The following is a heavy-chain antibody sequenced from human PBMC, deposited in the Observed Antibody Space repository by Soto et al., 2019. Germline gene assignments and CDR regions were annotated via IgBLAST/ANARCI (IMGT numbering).Heavy chain of an antibody. V-gene: IGHV3-33*01. D-gene: IGHD4-17*01. CDR3: ATTTVVTSLLGYYYYGMDV. CDR2: IWYDGSNK. CDR1: GFTFSSYG. Sequence: GGSLRLSCAASGFTFSSYGMHWVRQAPGKGLEWVAVIWYDGSNKYYADSVKGRFTISRDNSKNTLYLQMNSLRAEDTAVYYCATTTVVTSLLGYYYYGMDVWGQGTTVTVSS. J-gene: IGHJ6*02.